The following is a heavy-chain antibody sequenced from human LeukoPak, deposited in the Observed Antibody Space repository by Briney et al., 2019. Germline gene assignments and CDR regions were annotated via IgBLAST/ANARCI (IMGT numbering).Heavy chain of an antibody. V-gene: IGHV1-69*04. CDR1: GGTFSSYA. Sequence: SVKVSCKASGGTFSSYAISWVRQAPGQGLEWMGRIIPILGIANYAQKFQGRVTITADKSTSTAYMGLSSLRSEDTAVYYRARFGGTMVRGHFDYWGQGTLVTVSS. J-gene: IGHJ4*02. D-gene: IGHD3-10*01. CDR3: ARFGGTMVRGHFDY. CDR2: IIPILGIA.